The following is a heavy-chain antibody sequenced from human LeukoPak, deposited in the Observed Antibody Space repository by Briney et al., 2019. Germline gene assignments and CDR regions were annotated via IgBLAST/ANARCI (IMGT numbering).Heavy chain of an antibody. V-gene: IGHV3-7*03. J-gene: IGHJ6*04. CDR2: IKQDGSEK. D-gene: IGHD3-10*01. CDR3: ARAGLLWFGPAGYYGMDV. Sequence: PGGSLKLSCAASGFTLSSYWMSWVRQAPGKGLEWVANIKQDGSEKYYVDSVKGRFTISRDNAKNSLYLQMNSLRAEDTAVYYCARAGLLWFGPAGYYGMDVWGKGTTVTVSS. CDR1: GFTLSSYW.